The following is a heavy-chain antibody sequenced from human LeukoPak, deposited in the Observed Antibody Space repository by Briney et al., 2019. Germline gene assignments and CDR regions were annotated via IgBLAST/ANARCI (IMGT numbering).Heavy chain of an antibody. J-gene: IGHJ4*02. CDR2: IYYSGST. CDR1: GGHISTYY. Sequence: PSETLSLTCTVSGGHISTYYWSWIRQAPGKGLEWIGYIYYSGSTKYNPSLKSRVTISVDTSKNHFSLKLSSVTAADTAVYFCARGITDSIWYLDYWGQGTLVTVSS. D-gene: IGHD3-22*01. CDR3: ARGITDSIWYLDY. V-gene: IGHV4-59*01.